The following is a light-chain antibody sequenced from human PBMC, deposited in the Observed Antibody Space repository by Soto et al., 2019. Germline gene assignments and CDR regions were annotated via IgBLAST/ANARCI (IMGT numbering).Light chain of an antibody. J-gene: IGKJ1*01. CDR3: QQYNSFWT. Sequence: DIQMTQSPSTLSASVGDRVTITCRASQSISTWLAWYQQKPGKAPKLLIYDAFYLERGIPSRFSGSGSGTEFTLTISSLQPDDLATYYSQQYNSFWTFGQGTKVDIK. CDR1: QSISTW. CDR2: DAF. V-gene: IGKV1-5*01.